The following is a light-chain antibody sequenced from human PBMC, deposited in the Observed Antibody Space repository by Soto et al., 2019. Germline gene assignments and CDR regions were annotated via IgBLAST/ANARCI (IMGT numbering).Light chain of an antibody. V-gene: IGKV1-5*01. J-gene: IGKJ2*01. CDR3: QQSNT. CDR1: QSINTW. Sequence: DIQMTQSPSTLSASVADRVTITCRASQSINTWLAWYQQKPGKAPKLLIYDASSLQSGVPLRFSGSGSGTEFALSISSLQPDDFATYCCQQSNTFGQGTKLEIK. CDR2: DAS.